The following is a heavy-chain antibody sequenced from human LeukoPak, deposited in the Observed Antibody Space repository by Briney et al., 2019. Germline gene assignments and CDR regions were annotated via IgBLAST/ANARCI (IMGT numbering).Heavy chain of an antibody. J-gene: IGHJ4*02. CDR2: INTNTGNP. D-gene: IGHD2-15*01. CDR1: GYTFTSYA. CDR3: ARGRDCDSGSCYRPLDY. Sequence: ASVKVSCKASGYTFTSYAMNWVRQAPGQGLEWMGWINTNTGNPTYAQGFTGRFVFSLDTSVSTAYLQISSLKAEDTAVYYCARGRDCDSGSCYRPLDYWGQGTLVTVSS. V-gene: IGHV7-4-1*02.